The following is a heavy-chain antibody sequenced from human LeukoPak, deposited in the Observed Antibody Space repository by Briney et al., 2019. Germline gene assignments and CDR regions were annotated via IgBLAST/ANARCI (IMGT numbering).Heavy chain of an antibody. J-gene: IGHJ3*02. Sequence: GGSLRLSWAAAGFTFDDYAMHWVRQAPGKGLEWVSGISWNSGSIGYADSVKGRSTISRNNAKNSLYLQMNSLRAEDTAVYYCARSPPIAYYAFDIWGQGTMVTVSS. CDR1: GFTFDDYA. D-gene: IGHD3-22*01. V-gene: IGHV3-9*01. CDR2: ISWNSGSI. CDR3: ARSPPIAYYAFDI.